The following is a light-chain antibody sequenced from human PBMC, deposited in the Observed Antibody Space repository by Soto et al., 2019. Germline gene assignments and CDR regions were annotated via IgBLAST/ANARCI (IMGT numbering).Light chain of an antibody. V-gene: IGKV1-39*01. CDR1: QSINSN. CDR3: QQSYSTPRT. J-gene: IGKJ1*01. CDR2: AAS. Sequence: DIQMTQSPSSLSASVGDRVTITCWASQSINSNLNWYQQKPGRAPNVLIYAASSLHSGVPSRFSGSASGTDFALTISSLQPEDIATYYCQQSYSTPRTFGQGTKVDIK.